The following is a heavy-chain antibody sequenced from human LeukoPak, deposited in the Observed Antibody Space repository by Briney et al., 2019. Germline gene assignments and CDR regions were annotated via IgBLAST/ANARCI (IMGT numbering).Heavy chain of an antibody. CDR1: GYTLTELS. D-gene: IGHD2-15*01. CDR2: FDPEDGET. V-gene: IGHV1-24*01. CDR3: ARDGYCSGGSCYSPLYYYYGMDV. J-gene: IGHJ6*02. Sequence: ASVKVSCKVSGYTLTELSMHWVRQAPGKGLEWKGGFDPEDGETIYAQKFQGRVTMTEDTSTDTAYMELRSLRSDDTAVYYSARDGYCSGGSCYSPLYYYYGMDVWGQGTTVTVSS.